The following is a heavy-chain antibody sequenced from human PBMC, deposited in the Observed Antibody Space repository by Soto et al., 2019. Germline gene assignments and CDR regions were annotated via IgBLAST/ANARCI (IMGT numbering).Heavy chain of an antibody. J-gene: IGHJ6*02. CDR2: ISSSNRTI. CDR3: AREGWPLLQTGMDV. V-gene: IGHV3-48*02. D-gene: IGHD2-15*01. CDR1: GSSFSSSE. Sequence: GGALRLSCAASGSSFSSSEMHWVRQAPGKGLEWVSYISSSNRTINYADSVKGRFIISRDNAKNSLYLQMHSLRDEDTAVYYCAREGWPLLQTGMDVWGQGTTVTVSS.